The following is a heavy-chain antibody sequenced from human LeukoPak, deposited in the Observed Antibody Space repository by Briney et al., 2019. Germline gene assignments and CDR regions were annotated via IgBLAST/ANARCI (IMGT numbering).Heavy chain of an antibody. Sequence: SETLSLTRTVSGGSISSSSYYWGWIRQPPGKGLEWIGSIYYSGSTYYNPSLKSRVTISVDTSKNQFSLKLSSVTAADTAVYYCATKGLDYYDSSGYYTFDPWGQGTLVTVSS. J-gene: IGHJ5*02. CDR3: ATKGLDYYDSSGYYTFDP. D-gene: IGHD3-22*01. CDR2: IYYSGST. CDR1: GGSISSSSYY. V-gene: IGHV4-39*07.